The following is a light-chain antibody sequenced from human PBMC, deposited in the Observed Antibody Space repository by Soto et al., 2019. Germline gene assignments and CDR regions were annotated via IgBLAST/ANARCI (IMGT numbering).Light chain of an antibody. Sequence: QSVLTQPASVSASPGQSITISCTGTSSDVGSYNFVSWYQQYPGKAPKVMIYEASKRPSGVSNRFSASKSGNTASLTISGLQADDEADYYCFSYTSSGTYVFGTGTKVTVL. CDR2: EAS. J-gene: IGLJ1*01. CDR3: FSYTSSGTYV. CDR1: SSDVGSYNF. V-gene: IGLV2-14*02.